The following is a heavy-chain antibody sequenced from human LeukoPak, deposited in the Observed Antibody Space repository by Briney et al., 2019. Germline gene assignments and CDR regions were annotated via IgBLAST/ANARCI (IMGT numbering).Heavy chain of an antibody. V-gene: IGHV3-21*04. Sequence: GGSLRLSCAASGFTFSSYSMNWVRQAPGKGLEWVSSISSSSSYIYYADSVKGRFTISRDNAKNSLYLQMNSLRAEDTAVYYCARDGLGGRYFDWLLSAGLPPTHSQTMDVWGKGTTVTVSS. D-gene: IGHD3-9*01. J-gene: IGHJ6*03. CDR3: ARDGLGGRYFDWLLSAGLPPTHSQTMDV. CDR1: GFTFSSYS. CDR2: ISSSSSYI.